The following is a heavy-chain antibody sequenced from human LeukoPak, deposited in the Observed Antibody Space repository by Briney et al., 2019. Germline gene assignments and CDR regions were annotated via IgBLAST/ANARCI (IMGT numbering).Heavy chain of an antibody. V-gene: IGHV3-30*02. J-gene: IGHJ3*02. CDR3: AKDRGPHSYPWSGYAFDI. D-gene: IGHD3-3*01. Sequence: PGGSLRLSCAASGFTFSSYGMHWVRQAPGKGLEWVAFIRYDGSNKYYADSVEGRFTISRDNSKNTLYLQMNSLRAEDTAVYYCAKDRGPHSYPWSGYAFDIWGQGTMVTVSS. CDR1: GFTFSSYG. CDR2: IRYDGSNK.